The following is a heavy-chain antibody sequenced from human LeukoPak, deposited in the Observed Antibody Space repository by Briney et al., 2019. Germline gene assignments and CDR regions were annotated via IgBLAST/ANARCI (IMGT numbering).Heavy chain of an antibody. CDR1: GFTFSSYA. CDR2: ISGSGGST. D-gene: IGHD1-1*01. V-gene: IGHV3-23*01. J-gene: IGHJ4*02. CDR3: ARGPCYNDNCPFDY. Sequence: EPGGSLRLSCAASGFTFSSYAMSWVRQAPGKGLEWVSAISGSGGSTYYADSVKGRFTISRDNAKNSLYLQMNSLRAEDTALYYCARGPCYNDNCPFDYWGQGTLLTVSS.